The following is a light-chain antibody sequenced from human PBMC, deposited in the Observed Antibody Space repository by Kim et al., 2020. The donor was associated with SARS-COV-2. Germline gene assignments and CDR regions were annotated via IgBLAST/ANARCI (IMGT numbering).Light chain of an antibody. CDR1: QDISTD. V-gene: IGKV1-16*02. CDR3: QQYNVYPIT. J-gene: IGKJ5*01. Sequence: ASVGDRVTITCRAGQDISTDLAWFQQKPGQAPKSLISAASSLQSGVPSKFSGSGSGTDFTLTISSLQPDDFATYYCQQYNVYPITFGQGTRLEIK. CDR2: AAS.